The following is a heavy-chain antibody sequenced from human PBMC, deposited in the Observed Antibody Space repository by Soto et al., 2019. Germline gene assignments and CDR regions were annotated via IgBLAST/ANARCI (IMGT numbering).Heavy chain of an antibody. CDR3: AKNGQPPYYYYGLDV. V-gene: IGHV1-69*13. CDR1: GGTFSSYA. D-gene: IGHD2-8*01. Sequence: SVKVSCKASGGTFSSYAISWVRQAPGQGLEWMGGIIPIFGTANYAQKFQGRVTITADESTSTAYMELSSLRSDDTAVYYCAKNGQPPYYYYGLDVWGQGTTVTVSS. CDR2: IIPIFGTA. J-gene: IGHJ6*02.